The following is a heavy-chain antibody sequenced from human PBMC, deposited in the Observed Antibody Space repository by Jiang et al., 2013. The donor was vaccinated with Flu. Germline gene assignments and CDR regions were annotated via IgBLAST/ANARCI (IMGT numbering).Heavy chain of an antibody. CDR2: IYTSGST. Sequence: GSGLVKPSQTLSLTCTVSGGSISSGSYYWSWIRQPAGKGLEWIGRIYTSGSTNYNPSLKSRVTISVDTSKNQFSLKLSSVTAADTAVYYCATYHYGGNPRGRAFDIWGQGTMVTVSS. V-gene: IGHV4-61*02. D-gene: IGHD4-23*01. CDR3: ATYHYGGNPRGRAFDI. CDR1: GGSISSGSYY. J-gene: IGHJ3*02.